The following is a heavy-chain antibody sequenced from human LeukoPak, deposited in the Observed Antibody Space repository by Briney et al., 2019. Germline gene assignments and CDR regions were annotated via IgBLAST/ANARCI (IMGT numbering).Heavy chain of an antibody. V-gene: IGHV1-69*06. Sequence: SVKVSCKASGGTFSSYAISWVRQAPGQGLEWMGGIIPIFGTANYAQKFQGRVTITADKSTSTAYMELSSLRSEDTAVYYCARDGSSWYYYYYGMDVWGQGTTVTVSS. J-gene: IGHJ6*02. CDR3: ARDGSSWYYYYYGMDV. CDR2: IIPIFGTA. D-gene: IGHD6-13*01. CDR1: GGTFSSYA.